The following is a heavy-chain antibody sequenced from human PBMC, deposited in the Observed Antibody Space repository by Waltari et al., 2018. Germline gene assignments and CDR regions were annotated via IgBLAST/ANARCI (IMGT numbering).Heavy chain of an antibody. CDR2: ISHEGNEK. J-gene: IGHJ4*02. CDR3: AKVHGTHFGAYDLYFDY. V-gene: IGHV3-30*18. D-gene: IGHD4-17*01. Sequence: QVQLVESGGDLVQPGRSLRLSCAASGFTLTNHWIHWVRQAQGQGLEWVAKISHEGNEKDYADSVRGRFTISRDTSKNTLYLQMNSLRAEDTALYYCAKVHGTHFGAYDLYFDYWGQGTLVTVSS. CDR1: GFTLTNHW.